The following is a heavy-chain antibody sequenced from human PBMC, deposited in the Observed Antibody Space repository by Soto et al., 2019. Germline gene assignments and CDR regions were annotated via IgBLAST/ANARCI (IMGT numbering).Heavy chain of an antibody. V-gene: IGHV4-4*07. CDR3: ARISGGPIR. CDR1: GGSISGFY. Sequence: SETLSLTCTVSGGSISGFYWNWCRQPAGKGLEWIGRIHTGGTTNYKPSLRSRVTMSVDTSKNQCSLKLTSVTAADTAVYYCARISGGPIRWGQGTLVTVSS. CDR2: IHTGGTT. J-gene: IGHJ4*02.